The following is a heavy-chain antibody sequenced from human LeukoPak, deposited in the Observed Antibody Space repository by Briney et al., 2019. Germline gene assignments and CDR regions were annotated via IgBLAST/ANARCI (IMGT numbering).Heavy chain of an antibody. J-gene: IGHJ4*02. D-gene: IGHD6-19*01. CDR1: AFTFSNYG. CDR2: VSYAGSTT. CDR3: AKEPIPMAGGYYFDY. V-gene: IGHV3-30*18. Sequence: PGGSLRLSCAASAFTFSNYGMHWVRQAPGKGLEWAAVVSYAGSTTYYADSVKGRFTISRDNSKNTLYLQMNSLRAEDTAVYYCAKEPIPMAGGYYFDYWGQGTLVTVSS.